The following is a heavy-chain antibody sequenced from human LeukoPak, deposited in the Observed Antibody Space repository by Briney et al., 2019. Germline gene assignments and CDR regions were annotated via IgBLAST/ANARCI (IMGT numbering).Heavy chain of an antibody. CDR3: ARSRSGYSYDHAAFEI. Sequence: SETLSLTCTVCGDSISTYYWRWVREPPGKGGEGIAYIDYRGSTTYNPSLRSRVTISVDTSRNQFSLKLYSVTAADTAVYYCARSRSGYSYDHAAFEIWGQGTMVTVSS. CDR1: GDSISTYY. J-gene: IGHJ3*02. V-gene: IGHV4-59*01. D-gene: IGHD5-18*01. CDR2: IDYRGST.